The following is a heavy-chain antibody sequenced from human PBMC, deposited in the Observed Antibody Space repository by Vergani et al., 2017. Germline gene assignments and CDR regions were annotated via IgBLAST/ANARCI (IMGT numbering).Heavy chain of an antibody. CDR3: AREGLRGGYSPPGAFDY. D-gene: IGHD5-12*01. J-gene: IGHJ4*02. V-gene: IGHV3-30-3*01. CDR2: ISYDGSNK. Sequence: QVQLVESGGGVVQPGRSLRLSCAASGFTFSSYAMHWVRQAPGKGLEWVAVISYDGSNKYYADSVKGRFTISRDNSKNTLYLQMNSLRAEDTAVYYCAREGLRGGYSPPGAFDYWGQGTLVTVSS. CDR1: GFTFSSYA.